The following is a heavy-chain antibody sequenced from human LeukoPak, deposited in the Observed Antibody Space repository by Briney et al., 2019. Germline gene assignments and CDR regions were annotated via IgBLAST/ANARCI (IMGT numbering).Heavy chain of an antibody. Sequence: TSETLSLTCTVSGGSISIYYWSWVRQPSGKGLEWIGYIYNSGSTTYNPSLKSRATISVDTSKNQFSLKLTSMTAADTAFYYCVRDRELHYWGQGILVTVSS. V-gene: IGHV4-59*01. CDR2: IYNSGST. CDR3: VRDRELHY. CDR1: GGSISIYY. D-gene: IGHD1-26*01. J-gene: IGHJ4*02.